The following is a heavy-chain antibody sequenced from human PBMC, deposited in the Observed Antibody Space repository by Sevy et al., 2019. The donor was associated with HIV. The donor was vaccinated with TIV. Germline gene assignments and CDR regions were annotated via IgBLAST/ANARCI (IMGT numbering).Heavy chain of an antibody. D-gene: IGHD2-15*01. V-gene: IGHV3-49*03. CDR1: GFTFGDYA. CDR2: IRSKAYGGTT. J-gene: IGHJ6*02. CDR3: TRHLEYCSGGSCYYYYYGMDV. Sequence: GGSLRLSCTASGFTFGDYAMSWFRQAPGKGLEWVGFIRSKAYGGTTEYAASVKGRFTIERDDSKSIAYLEMNSLKTEDTAVYYCTRHLEYCSGGSCYYYYYGMDVWGQGTTVTVSS.